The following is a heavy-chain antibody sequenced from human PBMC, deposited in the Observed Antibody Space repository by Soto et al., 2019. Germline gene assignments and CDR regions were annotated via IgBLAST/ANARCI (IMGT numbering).Heavy chain of an antibody. V-gene: IGHV2-5*02. Sequence: QITLKESGPTLVKPTQTLTLTCTFSGFSLSTSGVGVGWIRQPPGKALEWLALIYWDDDKRYSPSLKSRLTITKDTSKNQLVLTMTNMDPVDTATYYCAHRLTSGYSCYDSAFDIWGQGTMVTVSS. CDR3: AHRLTSGYSCYDSAFDI. J-gene: IGHJ3*02. CDR2: IYWDDDK. D-gene: IGHD5-12*01. CDR1: GFSLSTSGVG.